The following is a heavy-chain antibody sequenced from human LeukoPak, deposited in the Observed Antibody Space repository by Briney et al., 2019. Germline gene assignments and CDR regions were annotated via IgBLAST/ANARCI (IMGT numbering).Heavy chain of an antibody. J-gene: IGHJ4*02. V-gene: IGHV3-23*01. D-gene: IGHD5-18*01. CDR1: GFTFSSYA. CDR2: ISGSGDSA. CDR3: ARDPTYVDTAMVTVQIDY. Sequence: PGGSLRLSCEASGFTFSSYAMSWVRQAPGKGLEWVSVISGSGDSAFYADSVKGQFTISRDNSKNTLYLQMNSLRAEDTAVYYCARDPTYVDTAMVTVQIDYWGQGTLVTVSS.